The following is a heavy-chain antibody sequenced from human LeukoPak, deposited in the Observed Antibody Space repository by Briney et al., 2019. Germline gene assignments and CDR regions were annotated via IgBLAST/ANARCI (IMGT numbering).Heavy chain of an antibody. Sequence: SETLSLTCTVPGGSISSYYWGWIRQPPGKGLEWIGYIYYSGSTNYNPSLKSRVTISVDTSKNQFSLKLSSVTAADTAVYYCARVGSYYYDSSGYLNYYFDYWGQGTLVTVSS. CDR3: ARVGSYYYDSSGYLNYYFDY. CDR2: IYYSGST. V-gene: IGHV4-59*01. CDR1: GGSISSYY. J-gene: IGHJ4*02. D-gene: IGHD3-22*01.